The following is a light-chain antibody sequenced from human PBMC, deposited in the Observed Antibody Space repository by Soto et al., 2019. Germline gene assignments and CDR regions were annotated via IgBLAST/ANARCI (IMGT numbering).Light chain of an antibody. CDR1: QSITNY. CDR3: QQSYSTPT. Sequence: DIQMTXSPSSLSASXXXXVTITCRASQSITNYLNWYQHKPGKAPNLLIYTASTLQSGVPLRFSGSGSGTDFTLTISRLQPEDVATYYCQQSYSTPTFGQGTKVEI. J-gene: IGKJ1*01. CDR2: TAS. V-gene: IGKV1-39*01.